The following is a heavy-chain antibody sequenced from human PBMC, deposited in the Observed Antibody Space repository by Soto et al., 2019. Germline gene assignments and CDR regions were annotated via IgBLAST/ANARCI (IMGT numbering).Heavy chain of an antibody. J-gene: IGHJ4*02. D-gene: IGHD3-22*01. CDR3: ARRPLGSSGYQY. V-gene: IGHV4-39*01. CDR1: GGSISSSSYY. CDR2: IYYSGST. Sequence: QLQLQESGPGLVKPSETLSLTCTVSGGSISSSSYYWGWIRQPPGKGLEWIGSIYYSGSTYYNPSLKSRVTISVDTSKNQFSLKLSSVTAADTAVYYCARRPLGSSGYQYWGQGTLVTVSS.